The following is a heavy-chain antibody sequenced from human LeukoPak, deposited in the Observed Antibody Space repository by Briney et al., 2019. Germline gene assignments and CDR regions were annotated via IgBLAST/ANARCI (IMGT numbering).Heavy chain of an antibody. CDR1: GYIFTSYG. CDR3: ARCPRYCDGGSCCCSGLDV. CDR2: ISAYNGNT. V-gene: IGHV1-18*01. Sequence: ASVKVSCKASGYIFTSYGINWVRQAPGQGLEWMGWISAYNGNTNYAQKLQDRVTMTTDTATRTAYMELRSLRSDDTAVYYCARCPRYCDGGSCCCSGLDVWGQGTTVTVSS. J-gene: IGHJ6*02. D-gene: IGHD2-15*01.